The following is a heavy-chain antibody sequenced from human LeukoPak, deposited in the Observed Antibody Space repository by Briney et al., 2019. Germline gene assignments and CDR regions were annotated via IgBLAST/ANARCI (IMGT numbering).Heavy chain of an antibody. V-gene: IGHV5-51*01. CDR1: GYSVTNNW. Sequence: GESLKISCKGSGYSVTNNWIGWVRQMPGKGLEWMGIIYPGDSDTRYSPSFQGQVTISADKSISTAYLQWSSLKASDTAMYYCARYIAAAGLHYFDYWGQGTLVTVTS. CDR2: IYPGDSDT. CDR3: ARYIAAAGLHYFDY. D-gene: IGHD6-13*01. J-gene: IGHJ4*02.